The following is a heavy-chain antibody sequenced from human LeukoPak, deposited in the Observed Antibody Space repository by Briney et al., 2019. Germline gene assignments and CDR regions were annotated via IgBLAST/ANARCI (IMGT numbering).Heavy chain of an antibody. J-gene: IGHJ4*02. CDR2: ILHSGRT. CDR1: GGSFSNYY. D-gene: IGHD4-23*01. V-gene: IGHV4-34*12. CDR3: ARREWGGGPSALGV. Sequence: PSETLSLTCAVYGGSFSNYYWTWIRQPPGKRLEWIGEILHSGRTNYNPSLKSRVTISVDTSKKQFSLRLNSVTAADTGLYYCARREWGGGPSALGVWGQGTLVTVSS.